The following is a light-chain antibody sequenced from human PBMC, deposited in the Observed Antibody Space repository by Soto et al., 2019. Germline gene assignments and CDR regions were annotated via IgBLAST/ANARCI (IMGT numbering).Light chain of an antibody. CDR3: SSYAGSNNFV. CDR2: EVS. CDR1: SSDVGGYNY. V-gene: IGLV2-8*01. Sequence: QSALTQPPSASGSPGQSVTISCTGTSSDVGGYNYVSRYQQHPGKAPKLMLYEVSKRPAGVPNRFSGSKSGNTASLTVSGPQAEDEADYYCSSYAGSNNFVFGGGTKLTVL. J-gene: IGLJ2*01.